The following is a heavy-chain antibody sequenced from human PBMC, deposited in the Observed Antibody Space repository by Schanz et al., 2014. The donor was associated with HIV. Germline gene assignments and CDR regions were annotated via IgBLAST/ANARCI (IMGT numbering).Heavy chain of an antibody. CDR2: IIPIFGTA. J-gene: IGHJ6*02. CDR3: ARAAFSSEYYYGMDV. D-gene: IGHD3-3*02. Sequence: QVQLVQSGPEVKKPGASVKVSCKASGYTFTSYAISWVRQAPGQGLEWMGGIIPIFGTANYAQKFQGRVTIIADESTSTAYMELSSLRSADTAVYFCARAAFSSEYYYGMDVWGQGTTVTVSS. V-gene: IGHV1-69*01. CDR1: GYTFTSYA.